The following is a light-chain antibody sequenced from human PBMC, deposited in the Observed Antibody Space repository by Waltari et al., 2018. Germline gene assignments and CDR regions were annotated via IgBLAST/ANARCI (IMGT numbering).Light chain of an antibody. Sequence: QSALTQPASVSGSPGQSITTPCTGTSSDIGGYNYVSWYQQHPGKAPKVIIYEVSKRPSGVSHRFSGPKSCNTASLTISGLQADDEADYYCGSYTSSSSLGVVFGGGTELTVL. V-gene: IGLV2-14*03. CDR3: GSYTSSSSLGVV. J-gene: IGLJ3*02. CDR1: SSDIGGYNY. CDR2: EVS.